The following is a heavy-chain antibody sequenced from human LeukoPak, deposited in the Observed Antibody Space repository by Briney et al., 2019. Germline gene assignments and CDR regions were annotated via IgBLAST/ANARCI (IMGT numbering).Heavy chain of an antibody. CDR1: GFTFSTYS. J-gene: IGHJ4*02. CDR2: ISSSSSYI. CDR3: AKDYLKYYDILTGLDY. V-gene: IGHV3-21*04. Sequence: GGSLRLSCAVSGFTFSTYSMNWVRQAPGKGLEWVSSISSSSSYIYYADSVKGRFTISRDNSKNTLYLQMNSLRAEDTAVYYCAKDYLKYYDILTGLDYWGQGTLVTVSS. D-gene: IGHD3-9*01.